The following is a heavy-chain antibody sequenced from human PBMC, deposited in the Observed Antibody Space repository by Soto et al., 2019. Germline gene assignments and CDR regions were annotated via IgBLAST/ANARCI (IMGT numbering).Heavy chain of an antibody. CDR1: GFSLTTGRMG. D-gene: IGHD2-15*01. CDR2: IFSNNER. J-gene: IGHJ6*02. V-gene: IGHV2-26*03. Sequence: QVTLKESGPVLVKATETLTLTCAISGFSLTTGRMGVSWIRQPPGKALEWVAHIFSNNERSYSTSLQSRLSISDDTSESQVVLTMTDVDPVDTATYFCARLVADSSRYYYVLDVWGQGTTVTVS. CDR3: ARLVADSSRYYYVLDV.